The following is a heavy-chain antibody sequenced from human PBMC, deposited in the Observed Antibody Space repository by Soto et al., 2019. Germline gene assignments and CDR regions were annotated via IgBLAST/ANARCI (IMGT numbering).Heavy chain of an antibody. D-gene: IGHD3-3*01. CDR3: GRGRLELALKLRFLGWLTDTKPLSFDY. V-gene: IGHV4-59*01. J-gene: IGHJ4*02. Sequence: SETLSLTCTVSGGSISSYYWSWIRQPPGKGLEWIGYIYYSGSTNYNPSLKSRVTISVDTSKNQFSLKLSSVTAADTAVYYCGRGRLELALKLRFLGWLTDTKPLSFDYWGQGTLVTVSS. CDR2: IYYSGST. CDR1: GGSISSYY.